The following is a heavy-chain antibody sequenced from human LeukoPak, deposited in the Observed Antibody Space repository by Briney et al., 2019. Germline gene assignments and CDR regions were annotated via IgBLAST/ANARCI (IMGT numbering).Heavy chain of an antibody. CDR2: ISTSSSYI. Sequence: PGGSLRLSCAASGFTFSSYTMNWVRQAPGKGLEWVSSISTSSSYIYYADSVKGRFTISRDNAKNSLYLQMNSLRAEDTAVYYCAKDGGVVVTSIDYWGQGTLVTVSS. CDR1: GFTFSSYT. CDR3: AKDGGVVVTSIDY. V-gene: IGHV3-21*04. D-gene: IGHD3-22*01. J-gene: IGHJ4*02.